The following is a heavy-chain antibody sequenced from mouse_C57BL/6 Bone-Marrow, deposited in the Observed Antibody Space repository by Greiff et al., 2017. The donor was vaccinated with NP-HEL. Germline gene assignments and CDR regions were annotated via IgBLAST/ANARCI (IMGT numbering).Heavy chain of an antibody. V-gene: IGHV5-4*01. D-gene: IGHD1-1*01. CDR2: ISDGGSYT. Sequence: EVNVVESGGGLVKPGGSLKLSCAASGFTFSSYAMSWVRQTPEKRLEWVATISDGGSYTYYPDNVKGRFTISRDNAKNNLYLQMSHLKSEDTAMYYCARDSPYYYGSSPFAYWGQGTLVTVSA. CDR1: GFTFSSYA. J-gene: IGHJ3*01. CDR3: ARDSPYYYGSSPFAY.